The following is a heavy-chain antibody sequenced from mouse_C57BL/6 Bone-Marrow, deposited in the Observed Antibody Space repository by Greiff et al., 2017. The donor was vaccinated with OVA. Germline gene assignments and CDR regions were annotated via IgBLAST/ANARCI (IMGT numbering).Heavy chain of an antibody. CDR1: GYTFTSYW. CDR3: ARNYGSSYCAMDY. J-gene: IGHJ4*01. V-gene: IGHV1-52*01. D-gene: IGHD1-1*01. CDR2: PYPSDSDT. Sequence: QVQLQQPGAELVRPGSSVKLSCKASGYTFTSYWMHWRTHTPIQGLDCILQPYPSDSDTHYNQKFKDKATLTVDKSSSTAYMQLSSLTSEDSAVYYCARNYGSSYCAMDYWGQGTSVTVSS.